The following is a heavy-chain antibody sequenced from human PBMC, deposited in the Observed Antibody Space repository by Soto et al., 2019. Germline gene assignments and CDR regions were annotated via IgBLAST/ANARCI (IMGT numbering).Heavy chain of an antibody. CDR1: GGSISSSNW. CDR3: ARYSDFNSDGDY. Sequence: QVQLQESGPGLVKPSGTLSLTCAVSGGSISSSNWWSWVRQPPGKGLEWIGEIYHSGSTNYNPSLKCRVTISVDKSKNQFALKLSSVTAAVAAVYYCARYSDFNSDGDYWFQGTLVTVSS. D-gene: IGHD5-18*01. J-gene: IGHJ4*02. CDR2: IYHSGST. V-gene: IGHV4-4*02.